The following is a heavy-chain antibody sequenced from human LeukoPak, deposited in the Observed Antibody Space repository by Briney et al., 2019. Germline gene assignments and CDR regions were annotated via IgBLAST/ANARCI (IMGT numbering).Heavy chain of an antibody. CDR1: GGSISSYY. CDR2: IYYSGST. Sequence: PSETLSLTCTVSGGSISSYYWSWIRQPPGKGLEWIGYIYYSGSTNYNPSLKSRVTISVDTSKNQFSLKLSSVTAADTAVYYCARESYYYDCSGYSLWGQGTLVTVSS. D-gene: IGHD3-22*01. CDR3: ARESYYYDCSGYSL. V-gene: IGHV4-59*01. J-gene: IGHJ4*02.